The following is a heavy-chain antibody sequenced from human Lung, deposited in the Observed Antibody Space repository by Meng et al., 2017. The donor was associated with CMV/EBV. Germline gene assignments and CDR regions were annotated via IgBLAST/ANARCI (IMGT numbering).Heavy chain of an antibody. CDR1: GGSIRSSSHY. J-gene: IGHJ5*02. V-gene: IGHV4-39*07. Sequence: QLQRQGSGPGLVSPPETPSPPCTVSGGSIRSSSHYWGWIRQPPGKGLEWIGNIYYSGLTSYNPSLKSRVTISVDTSKNQFSLKLSSVTAADTAVFYCARVWANGEGWFDPWGQGTLVTVSS. CDR3: ARVWANGEGWFDP. CDR2: IYYSGLT. D-gene: IGHD2-8*01.